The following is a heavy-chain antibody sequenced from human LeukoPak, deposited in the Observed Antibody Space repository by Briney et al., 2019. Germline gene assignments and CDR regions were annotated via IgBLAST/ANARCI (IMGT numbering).Heavy chain of an antibody. CDR1: GYSLTELS. CDR3: ARRVTAASGFDY. V-gene: IGHV1-2*02. Sequence: ASVKVSCKVSGYSLTELSMDWVRQAPGQGLEWMGWTNPKNGGTNYAQKFQGRVTMTSDTSISTAYMDLNSLKSDDTAVYYCARRVTAASGFDYWGQGTLVTVSS. D-gene: IGHD6-13*01. CDR2: TNPKNGGT. J-gene: IGHJ4*02.